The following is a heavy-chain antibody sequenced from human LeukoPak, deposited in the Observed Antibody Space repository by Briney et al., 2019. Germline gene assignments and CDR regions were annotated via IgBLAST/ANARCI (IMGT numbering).Heavy chain of an antibody. CDR2: IYSGGST. CDR1: GFTFNNYA. Sequence: GGSLRLSCAASGFTFNNYAMSWVRQAPGKGLEWVSVIYSGGSTYYADSVKGRFTISRDNSKNTLYLQMNSLRAEDTAVYYCARMGYSYGAYYFDYWGQGTLVTVSS. D-gene: IGHD5-18*01. CDR3: ARMGYSYGAYYFDY. J-gene: IGHJ4*02. V-gene: IGHV3-53*01.